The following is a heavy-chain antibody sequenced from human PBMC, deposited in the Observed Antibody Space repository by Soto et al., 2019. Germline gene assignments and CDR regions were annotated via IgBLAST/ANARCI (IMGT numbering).Heavy chain of an antibody. D-gene: IGHD3-22*01. CDR1: GGSVSSNSAA. Sequence: PSQTLPLTCDISGGSVSSNSAAWNWIRQSPSRGLEWLGRTSYRSKWYNDYAVSVKSRITINPDTSKNQFSLQLNSVTPEDTALYYCASSDSCGFGFDYWGKETLVTVAS. V-gene: IGHV6-1*01. J-gene: IGHJ4*02. CDR2: TSYRSKWYN. CDR3: ASSDSCGFGFDY.